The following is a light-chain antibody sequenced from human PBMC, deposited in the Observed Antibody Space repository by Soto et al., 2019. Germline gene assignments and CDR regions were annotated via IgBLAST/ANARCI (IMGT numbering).Light chain of an antibody. CDR1: SSNIGNYF. Sequence: QSVLTQPPSVSAAPGQKVTISCSGSSSNIGNYFPSWYQQLPGTAPKLLIYDGNKRPSDIPDRFSGSKSGTSATLAISGLQTGDEAEYYCSSYTNINTRACVFGTGTKLTVL. CDR2: DGN. J-gene: IGLJ1*01. V-gene: IGLV1-51*01. CDR3: SSYTNINTRACV.